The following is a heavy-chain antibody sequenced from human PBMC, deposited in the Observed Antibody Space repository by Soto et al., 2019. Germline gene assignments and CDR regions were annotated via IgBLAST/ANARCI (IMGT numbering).Heavy chain of an antibody. CDR2: INPSGGST. D-gene: IGHD6-19*01. Sequence: ASVKVSCKASGYTFTSYYMHWVRQAPGQGLEWMGIINPSGGSTSYAQKFQGRVTMTRDTSTSTVYMELSSLRSEDTAVYYCARVNEGGIAVAGSFDYWGQGTLVTVSS. CDR3: ARVNEGGIAVAGSFDY. CDR1: GYTFTSYY. J-gene: IGHJ4*02. V-gene: IGHV1-46*03.